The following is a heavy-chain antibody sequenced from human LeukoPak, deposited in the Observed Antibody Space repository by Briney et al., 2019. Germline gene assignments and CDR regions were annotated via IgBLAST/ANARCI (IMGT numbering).Heavy chain of an antibody. J-gene: IGHJ3*02. V-gene: IGHV3-74*01. CDR2: INSDGSST. CDR1: GFTFSSYW. Sequence: GGSLRLSCAASGFTFSSYWMHWVRQAPGKGLVWVSRINSDGSSTSYADSVKGRFTISRDNAKNTLYLQMNSLRAEDTAVYYCARGPSDDDSALTYYYDSSGYYNDAFDIWGQGTMVTVSS. CDR3: ARGPSDDDSALTYYYDSSGYYNDAFDI. D-gene: IGHD3-22*01.